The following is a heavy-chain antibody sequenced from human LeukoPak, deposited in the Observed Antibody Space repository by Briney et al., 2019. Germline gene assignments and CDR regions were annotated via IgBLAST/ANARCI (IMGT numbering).Heavy chain of an antibody. J-gene: IGHJ4*02. CDR1: GFTFTAYH. CDR2: INPKSGGT. V-gene: IGHV1-2*02. D-gene: IGHD3-9*01. Sequence: RASVKVSCKASGFTFTAYHMHWVRQAPGQGLEWMGWINPKSGGTNYAEKFQGRVTMTRDTSISTAYMEVIRLRSDDTAVYYCARSPHILTGEKFEYWGQGTRVTVSS. CDR3: ARSPHILTGEKFEY.